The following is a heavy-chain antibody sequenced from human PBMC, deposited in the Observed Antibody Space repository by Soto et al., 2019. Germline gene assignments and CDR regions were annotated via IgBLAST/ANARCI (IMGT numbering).Heavy chain of an antibody. V-gene: IGHV3-53*01. CDR2: IYSGGST. J-gene: IGHJ6*02. Sequence: LRLSCAASGFTVSSNYMSWVRQAPGKWLEWVSVIYSGGSTCYAVSVKGRFTISRDNSKNTLYLQMNTVRAEDTAVYYCARVRGAEYYDSSGYVEGMDVWGQGTTVTVSS. D-gene: IGHD3-22*01. CDR1: GFTVSSNY. CDR3: ARVRGAEYYDSSGYVEGMDV.